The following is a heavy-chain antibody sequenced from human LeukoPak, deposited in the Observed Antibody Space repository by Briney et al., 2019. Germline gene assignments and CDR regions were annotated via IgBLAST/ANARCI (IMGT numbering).Heavy chain of an antibody. Sequence: SETLSLTCTVSGGSISSGSYCWSWIRQPAGKGLEWIGRIYTSGSTNYNPSLKSRVTISVDTSKNQFSLRLSSVTAADTAVYYCARGVPKGGAAAGSHAFDIWGQGTMVTVSS. J-gene: IGHJ3*02. V-gene: IGHV4-61*02. CDR3: ARGVPKGGAAAGSHAFDI. D-gene: IGHD6-13*01. CDR2: IYTSGST. CDR1: GGSISSGSYC.